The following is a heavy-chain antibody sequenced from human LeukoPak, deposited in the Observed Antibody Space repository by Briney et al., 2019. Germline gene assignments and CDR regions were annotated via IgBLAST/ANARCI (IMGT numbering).Heavy chain of an antibody. CDR2: IRYDGSNK. D-gene: IGHD2-2*01. V-gene: IGHV3-30*02. Sequence: PGGSLRLSCAASGFTFSSYGMHWVRQAPGKGLEWVAFIRYDGSNKYYADSVKGRFTISRDNSKNTLYLQMNSLRAEDTAVYYCAKQPHCSSTSSHYYYYYMDVWGKGTTVTVSS. CDR1: GFTFSSYG. J-gene: IGHJ6*03. CDR3: AKQPHCSSTSSHYYYYYMDV.